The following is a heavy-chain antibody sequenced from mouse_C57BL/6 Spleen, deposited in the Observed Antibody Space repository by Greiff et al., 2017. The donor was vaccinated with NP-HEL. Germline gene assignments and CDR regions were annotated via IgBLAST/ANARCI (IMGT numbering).Heavy chain of an antibody. Sequence: DVMLVESGGGLVKPGGSLKLSCAASGFTFSSYAMSWVRQTPEKRLEWVATISDGGSYTYYPDNVKGRFTISRDNAKNNLYLQMSHLKSEDTAMYYCARGYSSSWFAYWGQGTLVTVSA. D-gene: IGHD1-1*01. V-gene: IGHV5-4*03. CDR2: ISDGGSYT. J-gene: IGHJ3*01. CDR3: ARGYSSSWFAY. CDR1: GFTFSSYA.